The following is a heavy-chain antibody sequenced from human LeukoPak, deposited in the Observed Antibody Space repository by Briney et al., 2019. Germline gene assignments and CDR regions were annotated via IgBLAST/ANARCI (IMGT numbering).Heavy chain of an antibody. CDR1: GGTFSSYA. J-gene: IGHJ3*02. V-gene: IGHV1-69*01. D-gene: IGHD2-21*02. Sequence: SVKVSCKASGGTFSSYAISWVRQAPGQGLEWMGGIIPIFGTANYAQKFQGRVTITADESTSTAYMELSSVRSEDTAVYYCAREEREYGGGDCNDAFDIWGQGTMVTVSS. CDR3: AREEREYGGGDCNDAFDI. CDR2: IIPIFGTA.